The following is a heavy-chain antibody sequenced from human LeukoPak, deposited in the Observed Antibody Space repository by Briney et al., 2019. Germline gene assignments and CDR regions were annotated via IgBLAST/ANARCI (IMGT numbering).Heavy chain of an antibody. CDR3: ARHGSTDYFDY. CDR1: GGSISSTTSF. V-gene: IGHV4-39*01. J-gene: IGHJ4*02. CDR2: IYYSGST. D-gene: IGHD2-2*03. Sequence: SETLSLTCAVSGGSISSTTSFWGWIRQPPGKGLVWIGRIYYSGSTFYNPSLKSRVTISVDTSKNQFSLRLSSVTAADTAVYYCARHGSTDYFDYWGQGTLVTVSS.